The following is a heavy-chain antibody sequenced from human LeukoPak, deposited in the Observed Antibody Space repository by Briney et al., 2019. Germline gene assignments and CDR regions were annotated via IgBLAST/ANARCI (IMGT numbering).Heavy chain of an antibody. CDR3: ARGFGGQEVFDY. Sequence: PSETLSLTCAVYGGSFSGYYWSWIRQPPGKGLEWVGEINHSGSTNYNPSLKSRVTISVATSQNQFSLNLNSVTAADTAVYYCARGFGGQEVFDYWGPGILVTVSS. D-gene: IGHD2-15*01. CDR1: GGSFSGYY. J-gene: IGHJ4*02. CDR2: INHSGST. V-gene: IGHV4-34*01.